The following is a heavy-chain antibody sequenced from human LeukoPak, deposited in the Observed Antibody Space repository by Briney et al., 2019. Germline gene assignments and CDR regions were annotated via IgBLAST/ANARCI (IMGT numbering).Heavy chain of an antibody. CDR1: GASVSSST. V-gene: IGHV4-4*07. D-gene: IGHD6-6*01. Sequence: SETLSLTCSVSGASVSSSTWSWIRQPAGKGLEWIGRIQTSGNTNYNPSLKSRVTMSADTSRNHFSLNLSSVTAADTAVYYCARENVATIAARSLDYWGQGTLVIGSS. CDR3: ARENVATIAARSLDY. J-gene: IGHJ4*01. CDR2: IQTSGNT.